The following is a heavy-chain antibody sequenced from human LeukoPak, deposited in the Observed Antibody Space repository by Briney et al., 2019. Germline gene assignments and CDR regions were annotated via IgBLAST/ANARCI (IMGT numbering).Heavy chain of an antibody. J-gene: IGHJ6*03. CDR3: ARGPRITMVRGGQWYYYMDV. D-gene: IGHD3-10*01. CDR1: GFTFSSYW. CDR2: IKQDGSEK. V-gene: IGHV3-7*01. Sequence: GGSLRLSCAASGFTFSSYWMSWVRQAPGKGLEWVANIKQDGSEKYYVDSVKGRFTISRDNAKNSLYLQMNSLRAEDTAVYYCARGPRITMVRGGQWYYYMDVWGKGTTVTISS.